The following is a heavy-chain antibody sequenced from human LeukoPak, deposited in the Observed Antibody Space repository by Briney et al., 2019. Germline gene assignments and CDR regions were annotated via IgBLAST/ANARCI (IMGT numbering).Heavy chain of an antibody. D-gene: IGHD3-16*01. CDR2: IYHSGST. CDR1: GGSISSGGYY. Sequence: SQTLSLTCTVSGGSISSGGYYWSWIRQPPGKGLEWIGYIYHSGSTYYNPSLKSRVTISVDRSKNQFSLQLNSVTPEDTAVYFCAREVSLGGLRYWGQGTLVTVSS. CDR3: AREVSLGGLRY. V-gene: IGHV4-30-2*01. J-gene: IGHJ4*02.